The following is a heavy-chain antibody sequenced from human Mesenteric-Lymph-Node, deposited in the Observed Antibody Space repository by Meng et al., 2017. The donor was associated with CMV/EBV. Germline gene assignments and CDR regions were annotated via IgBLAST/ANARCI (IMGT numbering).Heavy chain of an antibody. Sequence: ASVKVSCKASGYTFIGYYMHWVRQAPGQGLEWMGWINPDSGSTNYAQKFQGRVTVTRDTSISTVYIELSRLRSDDTAVYYCARVSRVLSRELLHYYFDYWGQGTLVTVSS. J-gene: IGHJ4*02. CDR2: INPDSGST. D-gene: IGHD1-7*01. CDR3: ARVSRVLSRELLHYYFDY. CDR1: GYTFIGYY. V-gene: IGHV1-2*02.